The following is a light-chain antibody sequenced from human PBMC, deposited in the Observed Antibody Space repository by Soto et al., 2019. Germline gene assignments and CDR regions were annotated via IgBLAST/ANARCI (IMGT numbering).Light chain of an antibody. J-gene: IGKJ1*01. CDR1: QGIRDE. CDR3: LQDYKYPRT. CDR2: GAS. Sequence: AIQMTQSPSSLSASVGDRVTITCRASQGIRDELGWYQQKPGKAPKLLIYGASSLQSGVPSRFSGSGSGTDFTLTISSLQPEDFATYYCLQDYKYPRTFGQGTKVEMK. V-gene: IGKV1-6*02.